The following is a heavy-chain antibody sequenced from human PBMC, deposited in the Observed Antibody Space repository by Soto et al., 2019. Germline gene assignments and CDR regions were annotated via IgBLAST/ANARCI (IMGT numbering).Heavy chain of an antibody. D-gene: IGHD1-7*01. CDR2: IYTSGST. Sequence: SWNLSLTCTVSGGSISSYYWSWIRQPAGKGLEWIGRIYTSGSTNYNPSLKSRVTMSVDTSKNQFSLKLSSVTAADTAVYYCARVRTETTRYVPGTTPGWFDRCGQGTLITVTS. V-gene: IGHV4-4*07. CDR1: GGSISSYY. J-gene: IGHJ5*02. CDR3: ARVRTETTRYVPGTTPGWFDR.